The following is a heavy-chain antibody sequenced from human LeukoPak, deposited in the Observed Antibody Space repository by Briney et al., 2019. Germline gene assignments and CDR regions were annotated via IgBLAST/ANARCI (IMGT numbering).Heavy chain of an antibody. CDR1: GFTFSSDA. CDR2: ISYDGKEK. V-gene: IGHV3-30*04. Sequence: GGPLRLSCVASGFTFSSDAMHWVRQAPGKGLEWVAVISYDGKEKYHADSVKGRFTISRDNSKNTLYLQMNSLRVEDTAVYYCARGDRGTAAGNNWFNPWGQGTLVTVSS. CDR3: ARGDRGTAAGNNWFNP. D-gene: IGHD6-13*01. J-gene: IGHJ5*02.